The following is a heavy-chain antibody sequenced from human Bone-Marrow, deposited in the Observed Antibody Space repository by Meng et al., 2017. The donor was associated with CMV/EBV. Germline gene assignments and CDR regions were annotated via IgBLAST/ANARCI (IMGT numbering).Heavy chain of an antibody. Sequence: YTFPGYYMHWMRQAPGPGLEWMGILNPSGGSTSYAQKFQGRVTMTRDTSTSTVYMELSSLRSEDTAVYYCARDLGSSRRIGGSNWFDPWGQGTLVTVSS. CDR3: ARDLGSSRRIGGSNWFDP. J-gene: IGHJ5*02. V-gene: IGHV1-46*01. CDR2: LNPSGGST. D-gene: IGHD6-13*01. CDR1: YTFPGYY.